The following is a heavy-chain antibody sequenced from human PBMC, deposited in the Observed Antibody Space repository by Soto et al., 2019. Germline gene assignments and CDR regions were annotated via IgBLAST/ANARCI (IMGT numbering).Heavy chain of an antibody. Sequence: GGCLRLSCAAGGFIFSIYWRLWVRQAPGKGLVWVSRINGAGSSTSYADSVKGRFTISRDNAKNTLYLQMNSLRGEDTAVYYCLVSGNYRFDYWGQGTLVTVSS. D-gene: IGHD1-26*01. CDR3: LVSGNYRFDY. CDR2: INGAGSST. CDR1: GFIFSIYW. J-gene: IGHJ4*02. V-gene: IGHV3-74*01.